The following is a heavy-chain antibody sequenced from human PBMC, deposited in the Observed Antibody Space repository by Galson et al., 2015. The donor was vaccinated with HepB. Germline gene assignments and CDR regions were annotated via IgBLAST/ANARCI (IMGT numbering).Heavy chain of an antibody. V-gene: IGHV3-48*03. CDR1: GFTFSSYE. CDR3: ASQVDTAFFLVD. Sequence: SLRLSCAASGFTFSSYEMNWVRQAPGKGLEWVSYISSSGSTIYYADSVKGRFTISRDNAKNSLYLQMNSLRAEDTAVYYCASQVDTAFFLVDWGQGTLVTVSS. J-gene: IGHJ4*02. CDR2: ISSSGSTI. D-gene: IGHD5-18*01.